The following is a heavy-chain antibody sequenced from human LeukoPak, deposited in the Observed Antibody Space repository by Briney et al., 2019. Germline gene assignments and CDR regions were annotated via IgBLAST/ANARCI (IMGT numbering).Heavy chain of an antibody. CDR2: ISSGSSYK. Sequence: PGGSLRLSCAASGFTFNSYSMNWVRQAPGKGLEWVSSISSGSSYKFYADSVKGRFTISRDNAKNSLYLQMNSLRAEDTAVYYCARQVGVDDAFDIWGQGTMVTISS. D-gene: IGHD1-26*01. CDR1: GFTFNSYS. CDR3: ARQVGVDDAFDI. J-gene: IGHJ3*02. V-gene: IGHV3-21*01.